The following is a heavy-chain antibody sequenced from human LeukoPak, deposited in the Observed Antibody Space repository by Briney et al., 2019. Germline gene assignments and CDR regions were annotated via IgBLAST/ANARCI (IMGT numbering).Heavy chain of an antibody. V-gene: IGHV3-13*04. CDR3: ARKSPIYGFDY. Sequence: GGSLRLSCAASGFTFSSYDMHWVRQPTGKALEWVSGIGTAGDTYYPGSVKGRFTISRENGKNYLYLEMNSLRAGDTAVYYCARKSPIYGFDYWGQGTLVTVSS. CDR2: IGTAGDT. CDR1: GFTFSSYD. D-gene: IGHD4-17*01. J-gene: IGHJ4*02.